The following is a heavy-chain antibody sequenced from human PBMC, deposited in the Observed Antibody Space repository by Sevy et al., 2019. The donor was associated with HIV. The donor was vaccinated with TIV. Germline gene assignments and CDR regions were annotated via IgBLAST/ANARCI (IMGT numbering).Heavy chain of an antibody. CDR1: GFTFSKYS. CDR3: AREGCTKPHDY. D-gene: IGHD2-8*01. CDR2: LSFGCGEI. Sequence: GGSLRLSCAASGFTFSKYSMSWVRQPPGKGLEWVSTLSFGCGEINYADSVKGRFTISSDNSKISVYLQMNNLRPEDTAVYYCAREGCTKPHDYWGQGTLVTVSS. V-gene: IGHV3-23*01. J-gene: IGHJ4*02.